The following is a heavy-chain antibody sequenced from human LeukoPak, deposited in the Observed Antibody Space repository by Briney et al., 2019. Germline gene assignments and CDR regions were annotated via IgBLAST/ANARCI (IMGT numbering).Heavy chain of an antibody. D-gene: IGHD5-24*01. Sequence: GGSLRLSCAASGFTFSSYGMHWVRQAPGKGLEWVAVISYDGSNKYYADSVKGRFTISRDNSKNTLYLQMNSLRAEDTAVYYCARGDRWLQLFLRAFDIWGQGTMVTVSS. CDR1: GFTFSSYG. CDR3: ARGDRWLQLFLRAFDI. J-gene: IGHJ3*02. CDR2: ISYDGSNK. V-gene: IGHV3-30*03.